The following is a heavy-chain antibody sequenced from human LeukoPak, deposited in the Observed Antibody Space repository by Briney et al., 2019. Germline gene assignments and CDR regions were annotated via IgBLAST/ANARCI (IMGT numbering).Heavy chain of an antibody. Sequence: SETLSLTCAVYGGSFSGYYWSWIRQPPGKGLEWIGEINRSGSTSYNPSLKSRVTISVDTSKNQFSLKLSSVTAADTAVYYCARGVFYNWNYRPRFDPWGQGTLVTVSS. J-gene: IGHJ5*02. D-gene: IGHD1-7*01. V-gene: IGHV4-34*01. CDR1: GGSFSGYY. CDR3: ARGVFYNWNYRPRFDP. CDR2: INRSGST.